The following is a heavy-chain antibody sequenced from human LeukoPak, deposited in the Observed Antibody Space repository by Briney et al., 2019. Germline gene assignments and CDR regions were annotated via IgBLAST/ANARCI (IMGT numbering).Heavy chain of an antibody. CDR1: GFTFSSYG. V-gene: IGHV3-30*18. D-gene: IGHD3-9*01. CDR3: AKGYYDILTGSLDY. Sequence: GGSLRLSCAASGFTFSSYGMHWVRQAPGKGLEWVAAISYDGSNKYYADSVKGRFTISRDNPKNTLYLQMNSLRAEDTAVYYCAKGYYDILTGSLDYWGQGTLVTVSS. J-gene: IGHJ4*02. CDR2: ISYDGSNK.